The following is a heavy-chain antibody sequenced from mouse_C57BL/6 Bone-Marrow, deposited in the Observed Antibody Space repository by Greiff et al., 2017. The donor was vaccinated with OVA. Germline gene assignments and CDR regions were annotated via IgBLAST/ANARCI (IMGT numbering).Heavy chain of an antibody. V-gene: IGHV1-19*01. CDR3: AAGNWWFAY. Sequence: EVKLQESGPVLVKPGASVKMSCKASGYTFTDYYMNWVKQSHGKSLEWIGVINPYNGGTSYNQKFKGKATLTVDKSSSTAYMELNSLTSEDSAVYYCAAGNWWFAYWGQGTLVTVSA. CDR2: INPYNGGT. CDR1: GYTFTDYY. J-gene: IGHJ3*01. D-gene: IGHD2-1*01.